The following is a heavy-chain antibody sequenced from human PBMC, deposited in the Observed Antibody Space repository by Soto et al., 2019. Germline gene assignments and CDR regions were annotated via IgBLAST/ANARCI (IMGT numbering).Heavy chain of an antibody. CDR1: GYTFTSYA. CDR3: ARDLLITIFGVVAVSAFDI. CDR2: INAGNGNT. J-gene: IGHJ3*02. Sequence: ASVKVSCKASGYTFTSYAMHWVRQAPGQRLEWMGWINAGNGNTEYSQKFQGRVTMTRDTSASTAYMELRSLRSDDTAVYYCARDLLITIFGVVAVSAFDIWGQGTMVTVSS. V-gene: IGHV1-3*01. D-gene: IGHD3-3*01.